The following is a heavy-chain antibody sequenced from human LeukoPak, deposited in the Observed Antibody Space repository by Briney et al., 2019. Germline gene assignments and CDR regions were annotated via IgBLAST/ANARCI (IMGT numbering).Heavy chain of an antibody. V-gene: IGHV3-23*01. CDR1: GFTFSSYA. Sequence: GGSLRLSCAASGFTFSSYAMSWVRQAPGKGLEWVSAISGSGGSTYYADSVKGRFTISRDNSKNTLYLQMNSLRAVDTAVYYCAKGGDYGDYVDYWGQGTLVTVSS. CDR2: ISGSGGST. D-gene: IGHD4-17*01. J-gene: IGHJ4*02. CDR3: AKGGDYGDYVDY.